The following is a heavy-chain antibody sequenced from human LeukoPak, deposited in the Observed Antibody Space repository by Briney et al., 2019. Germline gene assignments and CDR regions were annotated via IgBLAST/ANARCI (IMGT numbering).Heavy chain of an antibody. CDR1: GGSISSGDYY. D-gene: IGHD3-9*01. CDR3: ARSGYYDILTGYYYFDY. CDR2: IYYSGST. V-gene: IGHV4-30-4*01. Sequence: SETLSLTCTVSGGSISSGDYYWSWIRQPPGKGLEWIGYIYYSGSTYYNPSLKSRVTISVDTSKNQFSLKLSSVTAADTAVYYCARSGYYDILTGYYYFDYWGQGTLVTVSS. J-gene: IGHJ4*02.